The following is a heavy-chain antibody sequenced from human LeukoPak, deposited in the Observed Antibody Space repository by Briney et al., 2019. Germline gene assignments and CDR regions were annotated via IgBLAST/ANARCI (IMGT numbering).Heavy chain of an antibody. V-gene: IGHV4-34*01. CDR3: AKSLYGSGSYYNWFDP. CDR1: GGSFSAHF. J-gene: IGHJ5*02. D-gene: IGHD3-10*01. Sequence: SETLSLTCAVFGGSFSAHFWSWIRQPPGKGLEWIGEINHSGSTNYNPSLKSRVTISVDRSKNQLSLKLSSVTAADTAVYYCAKSLYGSGSYYNWFDPWGQGTLVTVSS. CDR2: INHSGST.